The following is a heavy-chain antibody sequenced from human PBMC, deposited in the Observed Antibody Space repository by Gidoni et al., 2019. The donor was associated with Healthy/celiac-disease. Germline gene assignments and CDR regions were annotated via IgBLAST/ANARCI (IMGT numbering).Heavy chain of an antibody. D-gene: IGHD3-22*01. Sequence: QVQLVESGGGVVQPGSPRRLSWAASGVTVSSYGMHWVRQAPGKGLGWVAVISYDGSNKYYADSVKGRFTISRDNSKNTLYLQMNSLRAEDTAVYYCAKDLLGHTMITGMDVWGQGTTVTVSS. CDR3: AKDLLGHTMITGMDV. CDR1: GVTVSSYG. J-gene: IGHJ6*02. CDR2: ISYDGSNK. V-gene: IGHV3-30*18.